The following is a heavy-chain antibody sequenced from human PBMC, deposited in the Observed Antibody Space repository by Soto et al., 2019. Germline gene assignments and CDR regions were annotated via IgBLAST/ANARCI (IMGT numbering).Heavy chain of an antibody. Sequence: SETLSLTCAVYGGSFSGYYWSWIRQPPGKGLEWIGEINHSGSTNYNPSLKSRVTISVDTSKNQFSLKLSSVTAADTAVYYCARGGSYDCWSGYSHYYYYMDVWGKGTTVTVSS. CDR1: GGSFSGYY. CDR2: INHSGST. J-gene: IGHJ6*03. V-gene: IGHV4-34*01. D-gene: IGHD3-3*01. CDR3: ARGGSYDCWSGYSHYYYYMDV.